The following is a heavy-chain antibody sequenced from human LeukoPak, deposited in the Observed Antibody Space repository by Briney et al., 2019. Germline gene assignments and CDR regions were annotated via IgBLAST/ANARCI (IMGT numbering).Heavy chain of an antibody. D-gene: IGHD6-6*01. CDR1: GFIFRSED. CDR3: ARQLARLYY. CDR2: ISFDGSNK. Sequence: PGRSLRLSCAASGFIFRSEDVNRVRQAPGKGLEWVAFISFDGSNKYYADSVKGRFTISRDNSKNTLYLQMNSLRAEDTAVYYCARQLARLYYWGQGTLVTVSS. J-gene: IGHJ4*02. V-gene: IGHV3-30-3*01.